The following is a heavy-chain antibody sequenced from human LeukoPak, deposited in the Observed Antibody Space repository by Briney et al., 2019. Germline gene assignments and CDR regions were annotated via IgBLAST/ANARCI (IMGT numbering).Heavy chain of an antibody. V-gene: IGHV4-59*12. CDR2: IYYSGST. CDR1: GGSISSYY. CDR3: ARDQNYYDSPRT. D-gene: IGHD3-22*01. J-gene: IGHJ5*02. Sequence: SETLSLTCTVSGGSISSYYWSWIPQPPGKGLEWIGYIYYSGSTNYNPSLTSRVTISVDTSKNQFSLKLSSVTAADTAVYYCARDQNYYDSPRTWGQGTLVTVSS.